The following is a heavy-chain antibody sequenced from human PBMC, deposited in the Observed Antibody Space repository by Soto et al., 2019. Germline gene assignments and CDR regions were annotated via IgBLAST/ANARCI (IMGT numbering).Heavy chain of an antibody. J-gene: IGHJ4*02. CDR2: ISYDGSNK. CDR3: AKERLDY. Sequence: ASGFTFSSYGMHWVRQAPGKGLEWVAVISYDGSNKYYADSVKGRFTISRDNSKNTLYLQMNSLRAEDTAVYYCAKERLDYWSQGTLVTVSS. V-gene: IGHV3-30*18. CDR1: GFTFSSYG.